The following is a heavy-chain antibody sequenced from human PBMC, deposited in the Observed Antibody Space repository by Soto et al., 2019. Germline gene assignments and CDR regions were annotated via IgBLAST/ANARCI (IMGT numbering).Heavy chain of an antibody. CDR3: ACRFFGVVRFPYYYYGMDV. D-gene: IGHD3-3*01. V-gene: IGHV1-69*13. J-gene: IGHJ6*02. CDR2: IIPIFGTA. CDR1: GGTISSYA. Sequence: SVKVSCKASGGTISSYAISWVRQAPGQGLEWMGGIIPIFGTANYAQKFQGRVTITADESTSTAYMELSSLRSEDTAVYYCACRFFGVVRFPYYYYGMDVWGQGTTVTVSS.